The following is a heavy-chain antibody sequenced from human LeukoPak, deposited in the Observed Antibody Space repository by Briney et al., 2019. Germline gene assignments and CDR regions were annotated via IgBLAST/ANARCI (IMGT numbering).Heavy chain of an antibody. J-gene: IGHJ6*02. CDR1: GYTSTSYD. V-gene: IGHV1-8*01. Sequence: ASVKVSCKASGYTSTSYDINWVRQATGQGLEWMGWMNPNSGNTGYAQKFQGRVTMTRNTSISTAYMELSSLRSEDTAVYYCARAPGSGSPGDYYGMDVWGQGTTVTVSS. D-gene: IGHD1-26*01. CDR3: ARAPGSGSPGDYYGMDV. CDR2: MNPNSGNT.